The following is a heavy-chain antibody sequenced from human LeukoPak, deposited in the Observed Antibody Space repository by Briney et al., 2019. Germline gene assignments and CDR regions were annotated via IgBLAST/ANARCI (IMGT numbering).Heavy chain of an antibody. J-gene: IGHJ3*02. Sequence: TSETLSLTCTVSGGSISSGSYYWRWIRQPAGKGLEWIGRIDTSGSTNYNPSLKSRATISVDTSKNQFSLKLSSVTAADTAVYYCARSRGYSYGPRQAFDIWGQGTMVTVSS. CDR1: GGSISSGSYY. V-gene: IGHV4-61*02. CDR2: IDTSGST. CDR3: ARSRGYSYGPRQAFDI. D-gene: IGHD5-18*01.